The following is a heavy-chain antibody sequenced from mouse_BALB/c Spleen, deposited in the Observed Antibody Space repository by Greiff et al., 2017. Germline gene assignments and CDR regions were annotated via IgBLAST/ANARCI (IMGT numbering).Heavy chain of an antibody. V-gene: IGHV5-4*02. Sequence: EVQLVESGGGLVKPGGSLKLSCAASGFTFSDYYMYWVRQTPEKRLEWVATISDGGSYTYYPDSVKGRFTISRDNAKNNLYLQMSSLKSEDTAMYYCARGRYDNFDYWGQGTTLTVSS. CDR2: ISDGGSYT. D-gene: IGHD2-12*01. CDR3: ARGRYDNFDY. J-gene: IGHJ2*01. CDR1: GFTFSDYY.